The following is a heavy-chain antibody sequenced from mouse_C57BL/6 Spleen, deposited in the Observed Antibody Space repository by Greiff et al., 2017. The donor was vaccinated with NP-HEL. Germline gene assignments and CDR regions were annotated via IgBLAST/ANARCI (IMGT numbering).Heavy chain of an antibody. V-gene: IGHV1-20*01. Sequence: EVQLQQSGPELVKPGDSVKISCKASGYSFTGYFMNWVMQSHGKSLEWIGRINPYNGDTFYNQKFKGKATLTVDKSSSTAHMELRSLTSEDSAVYYCARSGDYDPYYYAMDYWGQGTSVTVSS. CDR1: GYSFTGYF. CDR3: ARSGDYDPYYYAMDY. J-gene: IGHJ4*01. D-gene: IGHD2-4*01. CDR2: INPYNGDT.